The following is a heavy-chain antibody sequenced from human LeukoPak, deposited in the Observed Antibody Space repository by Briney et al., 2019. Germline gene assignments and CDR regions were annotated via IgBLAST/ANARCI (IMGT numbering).Heavy chain of an antibody. CDR3: ASRITVAGNYFDY. Sequence: SETLSLTCTVSGGSISSYYWTWIRQPPGKGLEWIGYIHYTGSTNYNPSLKSRVTISVDTSKNQFSLRLSSVTAADTAVYYCASRITVAGNYFDYWGQGTLVTVSS. CDR1: GGSISSYY. V-gene: IGHV4-59*08. J-gene: IGHJ4*02. CDR2: IHYTGST. D-gene: IGHD6-19*01.